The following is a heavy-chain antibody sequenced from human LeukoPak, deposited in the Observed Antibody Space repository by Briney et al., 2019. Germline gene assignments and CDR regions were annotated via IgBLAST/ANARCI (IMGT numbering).Heavy chain of an antibody. V-gene: IGHV4-34*01. CDR3: ARVHEIQLWSIHYYYGMDV. Sequence: SETLSITCTVYGWSFSCYYWIWIRQLPGKGLEWIGEVNHSGSTNYNPSLKSRVTISVDTSKNQFSLKLSSVTAADTAVYYCARVHEIQLWSIHYYYGMDVWGQGTTVTVSS. CDR1: GWSFSCYY. D-gene: IGHD5-18*01. CDR2: VNHSGST. J-gene: IGHJ6*02.